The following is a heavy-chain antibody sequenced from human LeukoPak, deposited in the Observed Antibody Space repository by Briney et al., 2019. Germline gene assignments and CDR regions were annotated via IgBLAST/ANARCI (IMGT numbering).Heavy chain of an antibody. CDR3: AKTYAQPVFHY. V-gene: IGHV3-21*04. CDR1: GFTFSSYS. J-gene: IGHJ4*02. Sequence: PGGSLRLSCAPSGFTFSSYSMNWVRQGPGKGREWGSYISSSSRYINYADSVKGGFTISRDNAKKSLYIQMNRQRAEDTAVYYCAKTYAQPVFHYWGQGTLVTVSS. CDR2: ISSSSRYI. D-gene: IGHD2-2*01.